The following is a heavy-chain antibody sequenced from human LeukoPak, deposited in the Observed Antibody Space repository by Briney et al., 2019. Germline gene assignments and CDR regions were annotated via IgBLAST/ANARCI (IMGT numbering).Heavy chain of an antibody. CDR2: TSSSDDGK. J-gene: IGHJ4*02. D-gene: IGHD2-15*01. CDR3: AKAPATSCRGAFCYPLDS. CDR1: GFTFSSYE. Sequence: PGGSLRLSCAASGFTFSSYEMNWVRQAPGKGLEWVAATSSSDDGKYHAGSVRGRFTISRDNFRNTVYLQMNNVRSEDAARYYCAKAPATSCRGAFCYPLDSWGQGTLVTVSS. V-gene: IGHV3-23*01.